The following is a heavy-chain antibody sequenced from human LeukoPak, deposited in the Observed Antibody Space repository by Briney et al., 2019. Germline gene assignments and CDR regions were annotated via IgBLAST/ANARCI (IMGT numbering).Heavy chain of an antibody. CDR2: ISDSGGST. Sequence: GGSLRLSCAASGFTFSNYAMSWVRQAPGKGLEWVSIISDSGGSTYHVDSVKGRFTISRDNSKNTVYLQMNSLRAEDTAVYYCAKNGGFRLIYYFDYWGQGTLVTVSS. D-gene: IGHD3-10*01. CDR3: AKNGGFRLIYYFDY. V-gene: IGHV3-23*01. J-gene: IGHJ4*02. CDR1: GFTFSNYA.